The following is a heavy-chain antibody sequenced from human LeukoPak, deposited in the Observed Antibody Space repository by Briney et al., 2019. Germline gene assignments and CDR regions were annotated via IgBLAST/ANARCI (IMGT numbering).Heavy chain of an antibody. Sequence: PGGSLRLSCAASGFTFSSYAMHWVRQAPGKGLEWVAVISYDGSNKYYADSVKGRFTISRDNSKNTLYLQMNSLRAEDTAVYYCARGGLLWFGEPPPAHLDYWGQGTLVTVSS. J-gene: IGHJ4*02. V-gene: IGHV3-30*04. CDR3: ARGGLLWFGEPPPAHLDY. CDR1: GFTFSSYA. D-gene: IGHD3-10*01. CDR2: ISYDGSNK.